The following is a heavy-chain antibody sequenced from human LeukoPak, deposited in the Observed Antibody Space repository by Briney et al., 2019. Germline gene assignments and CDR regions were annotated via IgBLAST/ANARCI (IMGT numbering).Heavy chain of an antibody. D-gene: IGHD5-12*01. CDR3: ARDIELST. V-gene: IGHV3-23*01. Sequence: QGGGSLRLSCAASGFMFRDAAMTWVRQAPGKGLEWVSLIASSGLNTYYADSVRGRFTISRDNSKNTLSLQMNSLRVEDTAIYYCARDIELSTWGLGRLVPVSS. J-gene: IGHJ3*01. CDR2: IASSGLNT. CDR1: GFMFRDAA.